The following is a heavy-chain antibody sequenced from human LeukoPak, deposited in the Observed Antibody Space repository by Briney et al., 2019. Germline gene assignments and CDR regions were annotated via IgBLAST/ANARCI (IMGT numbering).Heavy chain of an antibody. J-gene: IGHJ3*02. CDR3: AKDSGYDYVWGSYRNSNAFDI. D-gene: IGHD3-16*01. CDR2: ISWNSGSI. Sequence: PGRSLRLSCAASGFTFDDYAMHWVRQAPGKGLEWVSGISWNSGSIGYADSVKGRFTISRDSAKNSLYLQMNSLRAEDTALYYCAKDSGYDYVWGSYRNSNAFDIWGQGTMVTVSS. CDR1: GFTFDDYA. V-gene: IGHV3-9*01.